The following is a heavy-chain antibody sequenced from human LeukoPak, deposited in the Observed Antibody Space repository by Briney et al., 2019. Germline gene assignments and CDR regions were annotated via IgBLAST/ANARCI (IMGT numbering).Heavy chain of an antibody. CDR1: GFTFSSYW. CDR2: IKQDGREK. D-gene: IGHD4-17*01. J-gene: IGHJ2*01. CDR3: ARDLRAGGTWSYGVYFDL. Sequence: GGSLRLSCAASGFTFSSYWMSWVRQAPGRGLEWVANIKQDGREKYYVDSVKGRFTISRDNAKNSVYLLLNSLTPEDTAVYYCARDLRAGGTWSYGVYFDLWGRGTLVTVSS. V-gene: IGHV3-7*01.